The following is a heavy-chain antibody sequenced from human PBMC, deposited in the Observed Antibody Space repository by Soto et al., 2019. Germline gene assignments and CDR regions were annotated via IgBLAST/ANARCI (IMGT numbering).Heavy chain of an antibody. CDR2: ISYDGSNK. Sequence: GGTLRLSCAASGFTFSSYAMHWVRQAPGKGLEWVAVISYDGSNKYYADSVKGRFTISRDNSKNTLYLQMNSLRAEDTAVYYCARDTRKRMDIIGYYGMDVWGQGTTVTVSS. J-gene: IGHJ6*02. V-gene: IGHV3-30-3*01. D-gene: IGHD2-15*01. CDR1: GFTFSSYA. CDR3: ARDTRKRMDIIGYYGMDV.